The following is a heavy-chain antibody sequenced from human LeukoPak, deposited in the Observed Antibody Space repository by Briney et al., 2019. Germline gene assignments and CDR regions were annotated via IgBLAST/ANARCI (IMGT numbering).Heavy chain of an antibody. J-gene: IGHJ3*02. D-gene: IGHD3-22*01. V-gene: IGHV3-21*01. CDR2: ISSSSSYI. CDR3: ARSSYYYDSSGYYGASAAFDI. CDR1: GFPFNAYW. Sequence: GGSLRLSCAASGFPFNAYWMTWVRQAPGKGLEWVSSISSSSSYIYYADSVKGRFTISRDNAKNSLYLQMNSLRAEDTAVYYCARSSYYYDSSGYYGASAAFDIWGQGTMVTVSS.